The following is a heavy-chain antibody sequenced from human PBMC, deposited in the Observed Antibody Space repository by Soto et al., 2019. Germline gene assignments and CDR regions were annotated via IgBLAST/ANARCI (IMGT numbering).Heavy chain of an antibody. CDR1: GFTFSDYY. D-gene: IGHD3-3*01. Sequence: GGSLRLSCAASGFTFSDYYMSWIRQAPGKGLEWVSYISSSSSYTNYADSVKGRFTISRDNAKNSLFLQMNSLRAEDTAVYYCASLYYDFWSGYPTGMDVWGQGTTVTVSS. CDR3: ASLYYDFWSGYPTGMDV. CDR2: ISSSSSYT. V-gene: IGHV3-11*06. J-gene: IGHJ6*02.